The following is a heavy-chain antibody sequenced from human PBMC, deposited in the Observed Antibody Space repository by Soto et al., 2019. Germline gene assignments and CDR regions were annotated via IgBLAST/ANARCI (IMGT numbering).Heavy chain of an antibody. J-gene: IGHJ4*02. CDR3: ARRAYYDSSGYSYFDY. Sequence: SETLSLTCAVSGGSISSSNWWSWVRQPPGKGLEWIGEIYHSGSTNYNPSLKSRVTISVDKSKNQFSLKLSSVTAADTAVYYCARRAYYDSSGYSYFDYWGQGTLVTAPQ. D-gene: IGHD3-22*01. CDR2: IYHSGST. CDR1: GGSISSSNW. V-gene: IGHV4-4*02.